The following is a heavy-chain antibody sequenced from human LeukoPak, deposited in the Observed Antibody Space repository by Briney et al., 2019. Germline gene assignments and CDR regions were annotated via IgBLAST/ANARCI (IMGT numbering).Heavy chain of an antibody. Sequence: GGSLRLSCAASGFTFSNYALHWVRQAPGKGLEWVAVFWYDGTNKYYTDSVKGRFTISRDNSKNTLYLQMNSLRAEDTAVYYCARDQWGNGWSGSFDSWGQGTLVTVSS. V-gene: IGHV3-33*01. CDR3: ARDQWGNGWSGSFDS. CDR1: GFTFSNYA. J-gene: IGHJ4*02. D-gene: IGHD6-19*01. CDR2: FWYDGTNK.